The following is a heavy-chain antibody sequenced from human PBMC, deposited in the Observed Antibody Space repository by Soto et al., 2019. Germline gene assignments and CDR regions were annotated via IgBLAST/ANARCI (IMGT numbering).Heavy chain of an antibody. CDR2: VYYSGST. V-gene: IGHV4-59*11. CDR1: GGSIGSHY. CDR3: AREGQLEAFDI. D-gene: IGHD6-13*01. Sequence: QVQLQESGPGLVKPSETLSLTCNVSGGSIGSHYWTWIRQPPGKGLEWIGYVYYSGSTYYNPSLKSRVTISVDTSKNQFSLKLSSVTAADTAVYYCAREGQLEAFDIWGQGTMVTVSS. J-gene: IGHJ3*02.